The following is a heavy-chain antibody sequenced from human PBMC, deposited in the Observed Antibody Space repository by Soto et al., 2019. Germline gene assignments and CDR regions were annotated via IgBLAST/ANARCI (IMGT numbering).Heavy chain of an antibody. D-gene: IGHD2-21*01. Sequence: ASVKVSCKASGYTFTSYGISWVRQAPGQGLEWMGWINACNGNTKYSQKLQGRVTITSDTSAGTAYMELSSLRSEDTAVYYCARDASGAYYSHGAFDIWGQGTMVTVSS. CDR1: GYTFTSYG. J-gene: IGHJ3*02. CDR2: INACNGNT. CDR3: ARDASGAYYSHGAFDI. V-gene: IGHV1-18*01.